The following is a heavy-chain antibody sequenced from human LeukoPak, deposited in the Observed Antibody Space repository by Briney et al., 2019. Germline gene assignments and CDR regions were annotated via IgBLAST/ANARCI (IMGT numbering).Heavy chain of an antibody. CDR3: ARRPVAGTGYFDY. CDR2: IYYSGST. V-gene: IGHV4-59*01. D-gene: IGHD1-1*01. CDR1: GGSISSYY. J-gene: IGHJ4*02. Sequence: SETLSLTCTVSGGSISSYYWGWIRQPPGKGLEWIGYIYYSGSTNYNPSLKSRVTISVDTSKNQFSLKLSSVTAADTAVYYCARRPVAGTGYFDYWGQGTLVTVSS.